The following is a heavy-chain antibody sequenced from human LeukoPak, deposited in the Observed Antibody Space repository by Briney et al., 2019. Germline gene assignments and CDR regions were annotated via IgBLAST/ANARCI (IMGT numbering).Heavy chain of an antibody. CDR3: ARGYCSGGSCYSYYYYNYMDV. Sequence: SETLSLTCTVSGDSISSFYWSWIRQPPGKGLEWIGYIYYSGSTNYNPSLKSRVPISVDTSKNQFSLKLSSVTAADTAVYYCARGYCSGGSCYSYYYYNYMDVWGKGTTVTVSS. CDR1: GDSISSFY. D-gene: IGHD2-15*01. V-gene: IGHV4-59*12. J-gene: IGHJ6*03. CDR2: IYYSGST.